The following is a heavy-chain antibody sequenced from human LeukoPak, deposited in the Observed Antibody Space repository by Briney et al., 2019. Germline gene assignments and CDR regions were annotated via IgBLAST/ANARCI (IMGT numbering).Heavy chain of an antibody. V-gene: IGHV3-64*01. J-gene: IGHJ6*03. Sequence: GGSLRLSCAASGFTFSSYAMHWVRQAPGKGLEYVSAISSNGGSTYYANSVKGRFTISRDNSKNTLYLQMGSLRAEDMAVYYCARDPPDGYCSGGSCRNYYYYMDVWGKGTTVTTSS. D-gene: IGHD2-15*01. CDR2: ISSNGGST. CDR3: ARDPPDGYCSGGSCRNYYYYMDV. CDR1: GFTFSSYA.